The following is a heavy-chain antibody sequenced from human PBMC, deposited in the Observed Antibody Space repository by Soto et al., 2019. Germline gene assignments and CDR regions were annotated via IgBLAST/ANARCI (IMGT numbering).Heavy chain of an antibody. Sequence: GGSLRLSCAASGFTFGDDAMHWVRQVPGTGLEWVSGFKWNSGDVGYADSVKGRFTISRDNARNSLYLQMNSLRPEDTAVYYCAKDRSSGSPYYGMDFWGQGTMVTVSS. J-gene: IGHJ6*02. CDR3: AKDRSSGSPYYGMDF. CDR2: FKWNSGDV. V-gene: IGHV3-9*01. CDR1: GFTFGDDA. D-gene: IGHD3-10*01.